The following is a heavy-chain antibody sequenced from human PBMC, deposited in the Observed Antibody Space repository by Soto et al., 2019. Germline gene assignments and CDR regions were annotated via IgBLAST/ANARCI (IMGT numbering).Heavy chain of an antibody. CDR3: ARFRGSYNYFDY. CDR2: MNPNSGNT. V-gene: IGHV1-8*01. CDR1: GYTFTSYD. J-gene: IGHJ4*02. Sequence: ASVKLSCKASGYTFTSYDSNWVRQATGQGLEWMGWMNPNSGNTGYAQKFQGRVTMTRNTSISTAYMELSSLRSEDTAVYYCARFRGSYNYFDYWGQGTLVTVSS. D-gene: IGHD1-26*01.